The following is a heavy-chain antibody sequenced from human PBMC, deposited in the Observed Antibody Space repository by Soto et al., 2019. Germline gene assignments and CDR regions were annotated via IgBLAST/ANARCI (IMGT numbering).Heavy chain of an antibody. CDR2: ISWNSGNI. J-gene: IGHJ4*02. V-gene: IGHV3-9*01. D-gene: IGHD2-2*01. Sequence: EVQLVESGGGLVQPGRSLRLSCGASGFTFDDYAMHWVRQAPGKGLEWVSSISWNSGNIGYADSVKGRFIISRDNAKNSLYLQMISLRPEDTALYYCAKGSSTTNFSYFDYWGQGTLVTVSS. CDR1: GFTFDDYA. CDR3: AKGSSTTNFSYFDY.